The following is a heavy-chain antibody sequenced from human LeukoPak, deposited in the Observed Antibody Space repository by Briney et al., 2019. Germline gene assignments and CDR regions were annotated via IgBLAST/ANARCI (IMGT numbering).Heavy chain of an antibody. CDR2: ISWDGGST. CDR3: AKDLSEGGYRHFDY. Sequence: PGGSLRLSCAASGFTFDDYTMHWVRQAPGKGLEWVSLISWDGGSTYYADSVKGRFTISRDNSKNSLYLQMNSLRTEDTALYYCAKDLSEGGYRHFDYWGQGTLVTVSS. J-gene: IGHJ4*02. V-gene: IGHV3-43*01. D-gene: IGHD5-18*01. CDR1: GFTFDDYT.